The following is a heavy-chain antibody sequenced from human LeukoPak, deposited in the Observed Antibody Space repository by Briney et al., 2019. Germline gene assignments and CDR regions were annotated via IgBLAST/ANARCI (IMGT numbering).Heavy chain of an antibody. CDR2: ISHSGST. CDR3: AGLVGRYSSGLYYYYDY. Sequence: TSETLSLTCAVYGGSFSDYFWSWIRQPPGKGLEWIGEISHSGSTTYNPSLKSRVTISIDKSKNQFFLNLSSVTAADTAVYYCAGLVGRYSSGLYYYYDYWGQGTLVTVSS. V-gene: IGHV4-34*01. J-gene: IGHJ4*02. CDR1: GGSFSDYF. D-gene: IGHD3-22*01.